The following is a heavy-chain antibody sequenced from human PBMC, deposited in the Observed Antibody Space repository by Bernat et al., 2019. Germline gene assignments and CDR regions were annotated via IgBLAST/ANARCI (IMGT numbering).Heavy chain of an antibody. V-gene: IGHV3-33*01. J-gene: IGHJ6*02. Sequence: QVQLVESGGGVVQPGRSLRLSCAASGFTFSSYGMHWVRQAPGKGLEWVAVIWYDGSNKYYADSVKGRFTISRDNSKNTLYLQMNSLRAEDTAVYYCARDVILTASGYYYYYGMDVWGQGTTVTVSS. CDR1: GFTFSSYG. CDR3: ARDVILTASGYYYYYGMDV. D-gene: IGHD3-9*01. CDR2: IWYDGSNK.